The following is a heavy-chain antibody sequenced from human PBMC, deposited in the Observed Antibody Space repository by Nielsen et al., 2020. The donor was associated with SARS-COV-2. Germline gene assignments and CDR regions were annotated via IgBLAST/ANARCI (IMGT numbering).Heavy chain of an antibody. V-gene: IGHV3-53*01. D-gene: IGHD6-19*01. CDR1: GFNVISNY. CDR2: MYSGGNT. Sequence: GESLKISCAVSGFNVISNYMSWVRQAPGKGLEWVSVMYSGGNTYYAASVKGRFTISRDNSKNMPYLQMNSLRAEDTAVYFCAREQLAGTSAAYFQNWGQGSLVTVSS. CDR3: AREQLAGTSAAYFQN. J-gene: IGHJ1*01.